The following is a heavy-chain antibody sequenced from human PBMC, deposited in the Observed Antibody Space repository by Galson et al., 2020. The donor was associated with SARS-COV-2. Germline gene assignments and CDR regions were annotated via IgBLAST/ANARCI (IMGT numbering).Heavy chain of an antibody. CDR2: IWYDGSNK. J-gene: IGHJ6*03. Sequence: GGSLRLSCAASGFTFSSYGMHWVRQAPGKGLESVAVIWYDGSNKYYADSVKGRFTISRDNSKNTLYLQMNSLRAEDTAVYYCARTLVYYYMDVWGKGTTVTISS. V-gene: IGHV3-33*01. CDR3: ARTLVYYYMDV. CDR1: GFTFSSYG. D-gene: IGHD6-13*01.